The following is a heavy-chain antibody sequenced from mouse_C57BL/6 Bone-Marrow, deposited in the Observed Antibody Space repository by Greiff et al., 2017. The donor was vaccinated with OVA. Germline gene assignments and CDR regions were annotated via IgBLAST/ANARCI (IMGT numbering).Heavy chain of an antibody. Sequence: QVQLQQPGAELVMPGASVKLSCKASGYTFTSYWMHWVKQRPGQGLEWIGEIDPSDGYTNYTQKFKGKATLTVDKSSSTAYMQLSSLTSEDAAVYYCARSGLLRAWFAYWGQGTLVTVSA. J-gene: IGHJ3*01. V-gene: IGHV1-69*01. CDR3: ARSGLLRAWFAY. CDR2: IDPSDGYT. CDR1: GYTFTSYW. D-gene: IGHD2-3*01.